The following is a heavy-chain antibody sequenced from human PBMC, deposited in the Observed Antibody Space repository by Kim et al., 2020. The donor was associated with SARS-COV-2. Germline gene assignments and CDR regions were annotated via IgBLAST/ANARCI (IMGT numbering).Heavy chain of an antibody. D-gene: IGHD3-10*01. CDR3: ARGRVRGGTTLWFGELPHDP. Sequence: ASVKVSCKASGYTFTSYAMHWVRQAPGQRLEWMGWINAGNGNTKYSQKFQGRVTITRDTSASTAYMELSSLRSEDTAVYYCARGRVRGGTTLWFGELPHDPWGQGTLVTVSS. J-gene: IGHJ5*02. V-gene: IGHV1-3*01. CDR1: GYTFTSYA. CDR2: INAGNGNT.